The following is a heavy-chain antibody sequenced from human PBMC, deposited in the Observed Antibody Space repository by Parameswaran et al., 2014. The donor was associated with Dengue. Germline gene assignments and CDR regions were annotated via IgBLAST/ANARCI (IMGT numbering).Heavy chain of an antibody. CDR2: IYSGGST. J-gene: IGHJ4*02. Sequence: VRQMPGKGLECVSVIYSGGSTYYADSVKGRFTISRDNSKNTLYLQMNSLRAEDTAVYYCAGGKMGFYYWGQGTLVTVSS. CDR3: AGGKMGFYY. D-gene: IGHD2/OR15-2a*01. V-gene: IGHV3-53*01.